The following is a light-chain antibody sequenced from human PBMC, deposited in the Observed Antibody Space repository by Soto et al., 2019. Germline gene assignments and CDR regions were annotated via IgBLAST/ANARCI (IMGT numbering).Light chain of an antibody. CDR1: QSISSY. Sequence: DIQMTQSPSSLSASVGDRVTITCRASQSISSYLNWYQQKPGKAPKLLMYAASSLQSGVPSMFSGSGSGTDFTLTISRLQPEDVATYYCQQRYSTPRTFGQGTKVQIK. CDR3: QQRYSTPRT. V-gene: IGKV1-39*01. CDR2: AAS. J-gene: IGKJ1*01.